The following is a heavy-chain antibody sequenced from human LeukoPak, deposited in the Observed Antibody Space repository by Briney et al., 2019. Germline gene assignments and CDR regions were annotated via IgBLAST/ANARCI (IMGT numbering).Heavy chain of an antibody. D-gene: IGHD6-6*01. V-gene: IGHV4-59*01. Sequence: KPSETLSLTCTVSGGSISGYYWSWIRQPPGKGLECIGYIYYSGSTNSNPSLQSRVTISVDTSKNQFSLKLSSVTAADTAVYYCARVAEAALPWYFDLWGRGTLITVSS. CDR1: GGSISGYY. J-gene: IGHJ2*01. CDR2: IYYSGST. CDR3: ARVAEAALPWYFDL.